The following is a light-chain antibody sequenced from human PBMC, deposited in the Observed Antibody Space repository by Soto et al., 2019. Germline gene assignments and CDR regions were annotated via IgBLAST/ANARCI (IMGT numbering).Light chain of an antibody. CDR2: AAS. J-gene: IGKJ1*01. V-gene: IGKV1-27*01. CDR1: QGIKNY. CDR3: QQYNSYSSWT. Sequence: DIQVTQHPSSLSASVGDRVTITCRASQGIKNYLAWYQQKPGETPKLLIYAASTLESGIPPRFSGSGSGAEFTLTISSLQTDDFATYYCQQYNSYSSWTFGQGTKVDI.